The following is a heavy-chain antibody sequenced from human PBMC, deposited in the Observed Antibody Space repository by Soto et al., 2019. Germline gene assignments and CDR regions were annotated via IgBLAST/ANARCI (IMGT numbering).Heavy chain of an antibody. V-gene: IGHV1-8*01. CDR2: MQPSTGGT. D-gene: IGHD1-26*01. CDR3: ARGVSAGVDY. CDR1: GYSFTSLD. Sequence: QVQLVQSGAEVREPGASVKVSCKASGYSFTSLDINWVRQTAGQGLEWMGWMQPSTGGTGYAQKFQGRVTMTRDTSINTAYMVLTTLTSDDTAFYYCARGVSAGVDYWGQGTLVTVSS. J-gene: IGHJ4*02.